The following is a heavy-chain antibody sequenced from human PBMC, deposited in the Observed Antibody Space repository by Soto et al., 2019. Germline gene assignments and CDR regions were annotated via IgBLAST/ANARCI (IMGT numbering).Heavy chain of an antibody. CDR2: ISSSSSHT. D-gene: IGHD3-22*01. V-gene: IGHV3-11*05. J-gene: IGHJ4*02. CDR1: GFTFSDYY. Sequence: PGGSLRLSCAASGFTFSDYYMSWIRQAPGKGLEWVSYISSSSSHTNYADSVKGRFTVSRDNAEKTLYLQMNSLRAEDTAVYYCARGGDLDYYDSSGYHYVVYWGQGT. CDR3: ARGGDLDYYDSSGYHYVVY.